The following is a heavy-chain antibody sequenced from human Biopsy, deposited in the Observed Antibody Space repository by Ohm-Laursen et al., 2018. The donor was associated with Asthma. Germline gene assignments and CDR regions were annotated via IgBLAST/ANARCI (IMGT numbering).Heavy chain of an antibody. V-gene: IGHV3-53*01. CDR2: IYSGGTS. J-gene: IGHJ4*02. CDR1: GFTVSSNG. CDR3: ARGDTGGWSQYYFDY. Sequence: SLRLSCAASGFTVSSNGMSWVRQPPGKGLEWVSVIYSGGTSHTADSVRGRFTISRDYSKNTLYLQIHSLRAEDTAVYYCARGDTGGWSQYYFDYWGQGTLVTVSS. D-gene: IGHD2-8*02.